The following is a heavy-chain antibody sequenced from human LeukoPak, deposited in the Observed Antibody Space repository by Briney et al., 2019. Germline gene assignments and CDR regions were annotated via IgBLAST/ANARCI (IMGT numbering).Heavy chain of an antibody. D-gene: IGHD4-17*01. V-gene: IGHV4-34*01. CDR3: ARDFGDYRADY. Sequence: PSETLSLTCDVYGGSFSGYYWSWIRQPPGKELEWIGTIHYSGNTYYNPSLKSRVAISADTSKNQFSLRLSSVTAADTAVYYCARDFGDYRADYWGQGTLVIVSS. CDR2: IHYSGNT. CDR1: GGSFSGYY. J-gene: IGHJ4*02.